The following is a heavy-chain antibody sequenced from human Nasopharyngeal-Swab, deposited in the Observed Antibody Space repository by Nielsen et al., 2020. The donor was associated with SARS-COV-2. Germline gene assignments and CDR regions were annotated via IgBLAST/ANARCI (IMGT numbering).Heavy chain of an antibody. CDR3: ARDRDCSSTSRYRGIDI. Sequence: WVRQAPGQGLEWMGIINPSGGSTSYAQKFQGRVTMTRDTSTSTVYMELSSLRSEDTAVYYCARDRDCSSTSRYRGIDIWGQGTMVTVSS. D-gene: IGHD2-2*01. CDR2: INPSGGST. J-gene: IGHJ3*02. V-gene: IGHV1-46*01.